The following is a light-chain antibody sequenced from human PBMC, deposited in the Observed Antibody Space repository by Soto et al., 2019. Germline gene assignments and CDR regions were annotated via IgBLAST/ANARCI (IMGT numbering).Light chain of an antibody. J-gene: IGKJ1*01. CDR3: QQYGTSRT. CDR1: QSVSSNY. V-gene: IGKV3-20*01. CDR2: GAS. Sequence: EIALTQSPGTLSLSPGERATLSCRASQSVSSNYLAWYQQKPGQAPRLLLYGASSRATGIPDRFSGSGSGTDFTLTISRLEPEDFAVYYCQQYGTSRTFGQGTKVDIK.